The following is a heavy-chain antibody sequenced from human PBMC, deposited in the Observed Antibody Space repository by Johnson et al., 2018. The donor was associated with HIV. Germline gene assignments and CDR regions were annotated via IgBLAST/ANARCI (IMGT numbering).Heavy chain of an antibody. CDR3: AKVLTWVFTSGFDI. J-gene: IGHJ3*02. V-gene: IGHV3-33*06. Sequence: QMLLVESGGGVVQPGRSLRLSCAASGFTFSSYGMHWVRQAPGKGLEWVAVIWYDGSNKYYADSVKGRFTISRDNSKNTLYLQMNSLRAEDTAVYYCAKVLTWVFTSGFDIWGQGTMVTVSS. CDR2: IWYDGSNK. CDR1: GFTFSSYG. D-gene: IGHD7-27*01.